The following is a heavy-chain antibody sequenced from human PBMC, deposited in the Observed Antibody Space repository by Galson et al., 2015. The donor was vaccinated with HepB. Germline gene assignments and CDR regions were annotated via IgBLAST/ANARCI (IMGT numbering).Heavy chain of an antibody. CDR3: ARAGAAAGYYYYGMDV. CDR1: GGTFSSYT. CDR2: IIPILGIA. V-gene: IGHV1-69*02. Sequence: SVKVSCKAPGGTFSSYTISWVRQAPGQGLEWMGRIIPILGIANYAQKFQGRVTITADKSTSTAYMELSSLRSEDTAVYYCARAGAAAGYYYYGMDVWGQGTTVTVSS. D-gene: IGHD6-13*01. J-gene: IGHJ6*02.